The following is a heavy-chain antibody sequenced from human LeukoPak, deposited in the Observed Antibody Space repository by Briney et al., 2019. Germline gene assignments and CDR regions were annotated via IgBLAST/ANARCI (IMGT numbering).Heavy chain of an antibody. CDR3: AKSSNVYGSGSGGDY. J-gene: IGHJ4*02. CDR2: IRYDGSNK. Sequence: PGGSLRLSCAASGFTFSSYGMHWVRQAPGKGLEWVAFIRYDGSNKYFADSVKGRFTISRDNSKNTLYLQMNSLRAEDTAVYYCAKSSNVYGSGSGGDYWGQGTLVTVSS. V-gene: IGHV3-30*02. D-gene: IGHD3-10*01. CDR1: GFTFSSYG.